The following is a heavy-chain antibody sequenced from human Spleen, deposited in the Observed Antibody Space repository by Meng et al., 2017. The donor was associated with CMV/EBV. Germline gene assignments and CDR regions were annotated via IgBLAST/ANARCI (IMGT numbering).Heavy chain of an antibody. CDR2: IYYNGDP. CDR1: GDSMTSYY. Sequence: SGDSMTSYYWSWIRQSPGKGLEWIGYIYYNGDPNYNPSFKSRVTISIDTSRNQFSLNVWSVAAADTVVYYCARSHCRGDCYHPLEDSWGQGTLVTVSS. D-gene: IGHD2-21*02. J-gene: IGHJ4*02. CDR3: ARSHCRGDCYHPLEDS. V-gene: IGHV4-59*01.